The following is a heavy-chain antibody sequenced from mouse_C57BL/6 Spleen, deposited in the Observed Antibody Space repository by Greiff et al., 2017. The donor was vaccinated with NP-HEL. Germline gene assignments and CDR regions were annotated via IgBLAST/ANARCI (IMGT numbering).Heavy chain of an antibody. Sequence: QVQLQQPGAELVRPGTSVKLSCKASGYTFTSYWMHWVKQRPGQGLEWIGVIDPSDSYTNYNQKFKGKATLTVDTSSSTAYMQLSSLTSEDSAVYYCAREGYNAMDYWGQGTSVTVSS. CDR1: GYTFTSYW. CDR3: AREGYNAMDY. J-gene: IGHJ4*01. D-gene: IGHD1-3*01. CDR2: IDPSDSYT. V-gene: IGHV1-59*01.